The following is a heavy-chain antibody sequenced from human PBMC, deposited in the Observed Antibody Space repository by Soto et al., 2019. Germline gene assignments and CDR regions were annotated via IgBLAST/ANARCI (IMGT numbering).Heavy chain of an antibody. CDR1: GGSFSGYY. Sequence: PSETLSLTCAVYGGSFSGYYWSGIRQPPGKGLEWIGEINHSGSTNYNPSLKSRVTISVDTSKNQFSLKLSSVTAADTAVYYCARGGGSYRFYYCYGMDVWGQGTTVT. CDR2: INHSGST. V-gene: IGHV4-34*01. D-gene: IGHD3-16*02. CDR3: ARGGGSYRFYYCYGMDV. J-gene: IGHJ6*02.